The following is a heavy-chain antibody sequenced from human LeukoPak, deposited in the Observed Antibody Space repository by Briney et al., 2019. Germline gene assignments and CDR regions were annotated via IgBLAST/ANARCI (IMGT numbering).Heavy chain of an antibody. CDR1: GFTFDDYA. CDR2: ISWDGVST. J-gene: IGHJ4*02. Sequence: GGSLRLSCAASGFTFDDYAMHWVRQAPGKGRGGGCLISWDGVSTDYADSVKGRFTIYRDNSKNSLSLRVKSLRAEATAWYYFASHDYFDYWGQGTLVTVSS. V-gene: IGHV3-43D*03. CDR3: ASHDYFDY.